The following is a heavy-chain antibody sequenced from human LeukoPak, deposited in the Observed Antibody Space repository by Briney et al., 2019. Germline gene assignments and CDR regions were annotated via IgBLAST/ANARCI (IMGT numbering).Heavy chain of an antibody. Sequence: GGSLRLSCAASGFTVSSNYMSWVRQAPGKGLEWVSVIYSGGSTYYADSVKGRFTTSRDNSKNTLYLQMNSPRAEDTAVYYCAREEFYGSGSSNYYYGMDVWGQGTTVTVSS. CDR3: AREEFYGSGSSNYYYGMDV. CDR1: GFTVSSNY. J-gene: IGHJ6*02. D-gene: IGHD3-10*01. V-gene: IGHV3-66*01. CDR2: IYSGGST.